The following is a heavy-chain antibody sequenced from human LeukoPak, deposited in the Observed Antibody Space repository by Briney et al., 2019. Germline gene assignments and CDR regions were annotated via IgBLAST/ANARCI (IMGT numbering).Heavy chain of an antibody. CDR3: ARGTYSSSSRGGAFDI. V-gene: IGHV3-7*01. CDR2: IKQDGSEK. D-gene: IGHD6-6*01. Sequence: GGSLRLSCAASGITFSSYWMSWVRQAPGKGLEWVANIKQDGSEKYYVDSVKGRFTISRDNAKNSLYLQMNSLRAEDTAVYYCARGTYSSSSRGGAFDIWGQGTMVTVSS. J-gene: IGHJ3*02. CDR1: GITFSSYW.